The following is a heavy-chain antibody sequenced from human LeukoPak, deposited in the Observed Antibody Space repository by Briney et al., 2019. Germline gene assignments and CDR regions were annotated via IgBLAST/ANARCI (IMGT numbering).Heavy chain of an antibody. CDR2: IYYSGST. V-gene: IGHV4-59*01. Sequence: PSETLSLTCTVSGGSTSSYYWSWIRQPPGKGLEWIGYIYYSGSTNYNPSLKSRVTISVDTSKNQFSLKLSSVTAADTAVYYCARGVGSKDDAFDIWGQGTMVTVSS. D-gene: IGHD4-11*01. J-gene: IGHJ3*02. CDR1: GGSTSSYY. CDR3: ARGVGSKDDAFDI.